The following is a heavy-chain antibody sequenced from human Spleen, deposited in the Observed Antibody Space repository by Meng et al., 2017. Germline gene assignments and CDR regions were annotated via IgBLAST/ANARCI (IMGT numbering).Heavy chain of an antibody. Sequence: QVQLQESGPGLVKPSQTLSLTCTVFGGSISGGDYYWSWIRQPPGKGLEWIGYIHFSGSTYYNPSLNSRITISVDMSRNQFSLRLTSVTSADMAVYYCVRGRRGGTGWYWGLVYWGQGTLVTVSS. V-gene: IGHV4-30-4*01. J-gene: IGHJ4*02. CDR1: GGSISGGDYY. D-gene: IGHD6-19*01. CDR2: IHFSGST. CDR3: VRGRRGGTGWYWGLVY.